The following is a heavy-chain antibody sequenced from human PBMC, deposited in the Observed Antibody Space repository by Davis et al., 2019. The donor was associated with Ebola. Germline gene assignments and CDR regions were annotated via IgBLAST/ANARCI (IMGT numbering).Heavy chain of an antibody. CDR2: IIPIFGTS. CDR1: GGTFSSYA. D-gene: IGHD5-24*01. Sequence: AASVKVSCKASGGTFSSYAISWVRQAPGQGLQWMGGIIPIFGTSNYAQKFQGRVTITADESTTTAYMELSNLRSEDTAVYYCARLFRNGYNSYFDYWGQGTLVTVSS. V-gene: IGHV1-69*13. CDR3: ARLFRNGYNSYFDY. J-gene: IGHJ4*02.